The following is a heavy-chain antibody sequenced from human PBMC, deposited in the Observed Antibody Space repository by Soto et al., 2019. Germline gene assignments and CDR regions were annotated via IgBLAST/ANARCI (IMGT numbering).Heavy chain of an antibody. J-gene: IGHJ4*02. CDR1: GYTFTSYG. V-gene: IGHV1-18*01. Sequence: QVQLVQSGAEVKKPGASVKVSCKASGYTFTSYGISWVRQAPGQGLEWMGWISAYNGNTNYAQKLQSRVTMTTDTXTXKAYMGLRSLRSDDTAVYYCARAGDLVLVPAADFDYWGQGTLVTVSS. CDR2: ISAYNGNT. CDR3: ARAGDLVLVPAADFDY. D-gene: IGHD2-2*01.